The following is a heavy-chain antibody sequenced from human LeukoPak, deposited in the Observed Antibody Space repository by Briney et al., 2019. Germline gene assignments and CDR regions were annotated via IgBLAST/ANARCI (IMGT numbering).Heavy chain of an antibody. CDR3: AREGPNYYYGMDV. V-gene: IGHV3-48*04. CDR2: ISSSSSTI. Sequence: PGGSLRLSCAASGFTFSSYSMNWVRQAPGKGLEWVSYISSSSSTIYYADSVKGRFTISRDNAKNSLYLQMNSLRAEDTAVYYCAREGPNYYYGMDVWGQGTTVTVSS. J-gene: IGHJ6*02. CDR1: GFTFSSYS.